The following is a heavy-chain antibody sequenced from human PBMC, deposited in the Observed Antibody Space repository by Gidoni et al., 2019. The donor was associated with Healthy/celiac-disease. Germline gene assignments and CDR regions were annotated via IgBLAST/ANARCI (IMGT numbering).Heavy chain of an antibody. V-gene: IGHV1-18*01. CDR3: ARDLRDIVVVPAD. J-gene: IGHJ4*02. D-gene: IGHD2-2*01. Sequence: GNTNYAQKLQGRVTMTTDTSTSTAYMELRSLRSDDTAVYYCARDLRDIVVVPADWGQGTLVTVSS. CDR2: GNT.